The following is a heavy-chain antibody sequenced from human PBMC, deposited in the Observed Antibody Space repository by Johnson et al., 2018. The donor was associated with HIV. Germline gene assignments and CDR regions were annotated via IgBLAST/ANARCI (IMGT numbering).Heavy chain of an antibody. Sequence: QVQLVESGGGLVQPGGSLRLSCAASGFTFSDYYMSWIRQAPGKGLEWVSYISSSDRTIYYVDSVKGRFTISRDHAKNSLYLQMNSLRAEDTAVYYCAVAVFRLSSSASDDAFDIWGQGTMLTVSS. CDR2: ISSSDRTI. CDR1: GFTFSDYY. J-gene: IGHJ3*02. V-gene: IGHV3-11*04. D-gene: IGHD3-3*02. CDR3: AVAVFRLSSSASDDAFDI.